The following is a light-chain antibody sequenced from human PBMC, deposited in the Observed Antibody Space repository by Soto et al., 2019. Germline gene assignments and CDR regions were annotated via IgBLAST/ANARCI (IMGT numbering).Light chain of an antibody. J-gene: IGKJ5*01. V-gene: IGKV1-5*03. CDR2: EAS. CDR3: QQYDSHLVT. CDR1: QNINKW. Sequence: DIQMTQSPSTLSASVGDRVIITCRASQNINKWLAWYQQRPGKAPKLLIYEASRLESGVPSRFSGSGSGTDFTLTISSLQPDDFASYYCQQYDSHLVTFGQGTRLEVK.